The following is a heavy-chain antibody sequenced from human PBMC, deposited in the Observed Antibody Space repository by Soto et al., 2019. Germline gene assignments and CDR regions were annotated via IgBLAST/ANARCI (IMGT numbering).Heavy chain of an antibody. CDR3: VKLFTGYGKMGHFDY. Sequence: PSETLSLTCAISGDSVSSNSAAWNWIMQSQSRGLEWLGRTYYRSKWYNDYAVSVKSRITINPDASKNQFSLQLNSVTPEDTAVYYCVKLFTGYGKMGHFDYWGQGTLVTVSS. CDR1: GDSVSSNSAA. J-gene: IGHJ4*02. V-gene: IGHV6-1*01. D-gene: IGHD5-18*01. CDR2: TYYRSKWYN.